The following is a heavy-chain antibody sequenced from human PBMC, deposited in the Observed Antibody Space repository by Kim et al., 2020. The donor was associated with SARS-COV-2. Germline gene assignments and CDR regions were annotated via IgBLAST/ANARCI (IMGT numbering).Heavy chain of an antibody. CDR2: GNP. V-gene: IGHV7-4-1*02. CDR3: ARDGGAFFDI. D-gene: IGHD3-3*01. J-gene: IGHJ3*02. Sequence: GNPTYAQGFTGRFVFSLDTSLRTAFLQISSLKSEDTAVYYCARDGGAFFDIWGQGTVVTVSS.